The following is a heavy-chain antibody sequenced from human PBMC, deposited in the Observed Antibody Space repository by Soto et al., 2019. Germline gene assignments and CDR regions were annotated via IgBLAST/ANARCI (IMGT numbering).Heavy chain of an antibody. CDR3: ANGRATYGLLTHDY. J-gene: IGHJ4*02. CDR2: LTGSNSNT. V-gene: IGHV3-23*01. D-gene: IGHD3-9*01. CDR1: GFSFRNYA. Sequence: PGGSLRLSCAASGFSFRNYAMSWVRQAPGKGLEWISTLTGSNSNTYYADSVKGPFAISRDNSRNTLYLQIHSLTAEDTAVYSCANGRATYGLLTHDYWGQGTLVTVSS.